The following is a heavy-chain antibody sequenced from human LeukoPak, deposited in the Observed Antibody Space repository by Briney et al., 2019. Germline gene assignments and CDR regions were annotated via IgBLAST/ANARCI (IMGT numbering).Heavy chain of an antibody. Sequence: GGSLRLSCAASGFAFSSYWMTWVRQAPGKGLEWVANIKPDGSVGYYVDSVRGRFIISRDNAGNSLYLQMNSLRVEDTAVYYCAQNLVAAAGDHWGQGTLLIVSS. V-gene: IGHV3-7*01. CDR3: AQNLVAAAGDH. CDR1: GFAFSSYW. CDR2: IKPDGSVG. J-gene: IGHJ1*01. D-gene: IGHD6-13*01.